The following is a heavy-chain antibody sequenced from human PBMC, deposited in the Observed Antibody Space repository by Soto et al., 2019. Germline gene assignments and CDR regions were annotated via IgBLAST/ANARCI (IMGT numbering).Heavy chain of an antibody. Sequence: QVQLVQSGAEVKKPGSSVRVSCKASGDTFSFYSINWVRQAPGLGLEWMGRINPILSMSNYAQRFQGRVTGTADKSTSTAYMELRSLRSEDTAMYYCASSYGSGYRAFDYWGQGALVTVSS. J-gene: IGHJ4*02. CDR3: ASSYGSGYRAFDY. CDR2: INPILSMS. V-gene: IGHV1-69*02. D-gene: IGHD3-10*01. CDR1: GDTFSFYS.